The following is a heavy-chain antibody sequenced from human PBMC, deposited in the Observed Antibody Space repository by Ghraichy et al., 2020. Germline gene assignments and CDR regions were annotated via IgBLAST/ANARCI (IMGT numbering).Heavy chain of an antibody. CDR1: GDSITSHY. V-gene: IGHV4-59*11. CDR3: ARYKYLGVVPSIPWHFDI. CDR2: IYYTGTA. D-gene: IGHD3-16*01. Sequence: SETLSLTCAVSGDSITSHYWSWLRQAPGKGLEWVGYIYYTGTANYNPSLKSRVTISVDTPKNQFSLRLSSVTAADTAIYFCARYKYLGVVPSIPWHFDIWGRGSLVTVSS. J-gene: IGHJ2*01.